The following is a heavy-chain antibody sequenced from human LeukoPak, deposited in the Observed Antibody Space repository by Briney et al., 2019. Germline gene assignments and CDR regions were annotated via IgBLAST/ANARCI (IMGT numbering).Heavy chain of an antibody. D-gene: IGHD4-17*01. Sequence: GGSLRLSCVVSGFTFSSYGMHWVRQAPGKGLEWVAFIRYDGSNKYYADSVKGRFTISRDNSKNTLYLQMNSLRAEDTAVYYCAVFTVTTLGEVFDYWGQGALVTVSS. V-gene: IGHV3-30*02. CDR2: IRYDGSNK. CDR1: GFTFSSYG. J-gene: IGHJ4*02. CDR3: AVFTVTTLGEVFDY.